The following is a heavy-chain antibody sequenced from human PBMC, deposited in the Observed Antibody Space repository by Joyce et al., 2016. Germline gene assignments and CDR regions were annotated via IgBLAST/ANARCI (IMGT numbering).Heavy chain of an antibody. CDR2: VDPNRGDT. CDR3: AGSRYRKGWFGP. Sequence: QVQLVQSGAEVKKPGASVKVSCKASEYTFTRYDINWVRQATGQGVEGKGWVDPNRGDTGFGQEFQGRVTMTRNTSITTAYLELRGLTSEDTAVYYCAGSRYRKGWFGPWGQGTLVTVHS. CDR1: EYTFTRYD. J-gene: IGHJ5*02. V-gene: IGHV1-8*01. D-gene: IGHD5-12*01.